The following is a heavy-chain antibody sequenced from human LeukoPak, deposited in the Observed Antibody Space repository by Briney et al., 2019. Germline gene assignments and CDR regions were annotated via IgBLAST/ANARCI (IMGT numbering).Heavy chain of an antibody. Sequence: GGSLRLSCVASGFTFSSNGMHWVGQAPGKGLEWVTFIQYDGSKKYYADSVKGRFTISRDNSKNTLYLEMNSLRAEDTAVYYCAKDIGSYYDYWGQGILVTVSS. CDR2: IQYDGSKK. CDR3: AKDIGSYYDY. D-gene: IGHD3-10*01. CDR1: GFTFSSNG. V-gene: IGHV3-30*02. J-gene: IGHJ4*02.